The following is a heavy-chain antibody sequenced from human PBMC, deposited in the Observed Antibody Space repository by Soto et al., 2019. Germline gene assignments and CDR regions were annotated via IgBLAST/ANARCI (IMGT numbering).Heavy chain of an antibody. CDR1: GGSFSGYY. V-gene: IGHV4-34*01. Sequence: PSETLSLTCAVYGGSFSGYYWSWIRQPPGKGLEWIGEINHSGSTNYNPSLKSRVTISVDTSKNQFSLKLSSVTAADTAVYYCARISSGGFFDYCGQGTLVTVSS. D-gene: IGHD3-10*01. CDR2: INHSGST. CDR3: ARISSGGFFDY. J-gene: IGHJ4*02.